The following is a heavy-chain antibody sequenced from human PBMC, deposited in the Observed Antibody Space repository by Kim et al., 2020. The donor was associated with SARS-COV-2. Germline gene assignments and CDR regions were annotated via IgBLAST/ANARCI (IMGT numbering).Heavy chain of an antibody. J-gene: IGHJ6*02. CDR2: IGSAGDT. D-gene: IGHD1-26*01. CDR1: GFTFSSYD. V-gene: IGHV3-13*04. CDR3: ARAVSGSYFPAYYYGMDV. Sequence: GGSLRLSCAASGFTFSSYDMHWVRQATGKGLEWVSGIGSAGDTYYPGSVKGRFTISRENAKNSLYLQMNSLRAGDTAVYYCARAVSGSYFPAYYYGMDVWGQGTTVTVSS.